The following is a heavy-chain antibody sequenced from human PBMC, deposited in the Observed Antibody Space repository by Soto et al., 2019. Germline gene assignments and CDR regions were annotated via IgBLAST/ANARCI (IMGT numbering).Heavy chain of an antibody. CDR2: IYHSGST. J-gene: IGHJ4*02. CDR3: ARAYYYGSGSPTLFDY. Sequence: QVQLQESGPGLVKPSGTLSLTCAVSSGSISSSNWWSWVRQPPGKGLEWIGEIYHSGSTNYNPSLKGRVTISVDKSKNQFSLKLSSVTAADTAVYYCARAYYYGSGSPTLFDYWGQGTLVTVSS. CDR1: SGSISSSNW. V-gene: IGHV4-4*02. D-gene: IGHD3-10*01.